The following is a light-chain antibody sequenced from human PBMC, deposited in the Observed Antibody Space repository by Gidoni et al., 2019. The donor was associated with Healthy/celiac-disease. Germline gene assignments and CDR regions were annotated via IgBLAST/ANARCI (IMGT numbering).Light chain of an antibody. CDR1: QSISSY. V-gene: IGKV1-39*01. J-gene: IGKJ4*01. CDR2: AAS. CDR3: QQSYSTPLT. Sequence: DIQMPQSPSSLSASVGDRVTITCRASQSISSYLHWYPQKPGKAPKLLIYAASSLQSGVPSRFSGSGSGTDFTLTISSRQPEDFATYYCQQSYSTPLTFGGXTKVEIK.